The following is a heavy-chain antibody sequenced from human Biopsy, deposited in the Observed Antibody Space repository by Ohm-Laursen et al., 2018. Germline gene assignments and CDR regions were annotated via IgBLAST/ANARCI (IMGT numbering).Heavy chain of an antibody. Sequence: SETLSLTCTVSGGSISSDYWSWIRQTPGKGLEWIGYIYYSGSTNYNPSLKGRVTISVDTSKNQFSLRLNSVTAADTAVYYCARATNSTGWPYYYFYGMDVWSQGTTVTVSS. CDR2: IYYSGST. D-gene: IGHD2/OR15-2a*01. J-gene: IGHJ6*02. CDR3: ARATNSTGWPYYYFYGMDV. V-gene: IGHV4-59*01. CDR1: GGSISSDY.